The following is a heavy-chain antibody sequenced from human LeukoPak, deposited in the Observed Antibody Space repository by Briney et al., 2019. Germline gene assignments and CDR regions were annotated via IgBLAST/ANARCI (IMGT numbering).Heavy chain of an antibody. CDR2: INWNGGST. V-gene: IGHV3-20*04. Sequence: RPGGSLRLSCAASGFTFDDYGMSWVRQAPGKGLEWVSGINWNGGSTGYADSVKGRFTISRDNAKNSVYLQMTSLRTDDTAFYFCARDYGDSLTYWGQGSLVTVSS. CDR3: ARDYGDSLTY. J-gene: IGHJ4*02. D-gene: IGHD4-17*01. CDR1: GFTFDDYG.